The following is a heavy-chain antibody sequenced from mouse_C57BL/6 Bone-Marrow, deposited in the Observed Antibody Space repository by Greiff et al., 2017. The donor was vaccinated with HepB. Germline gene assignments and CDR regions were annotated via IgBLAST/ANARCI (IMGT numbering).Heavy chain of an antibody. Sequence: VQLQQSGPGLVKPSQSLSLTCSVTGYSITSGYYWNWIRQFPGNKLEWMGYISYDGSNNYNPSLKNRISITRDTSKNQFFLKLNSVTTEATATYYCARDDSGYTFAYWGQGTLVTVSA. J-gene: IGHJ3*01. D-gene: IGHD3-2*02. V-gene: IGHV3-6*01. CDR3: ARDDSGYTFAY. CDR2: ISYDGSN. CDR1: GYSITSGYY.